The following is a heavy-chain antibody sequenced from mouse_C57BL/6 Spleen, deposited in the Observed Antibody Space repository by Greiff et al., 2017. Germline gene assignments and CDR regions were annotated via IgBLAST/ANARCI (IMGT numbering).Heavy chain of an antibody. V-gene: IGHV1-52*01. CDR1: GYTFTSYW. CDR2: IDPSDSET. Sequence: QVQLQQPGAELVRPGSSVKLSCKASGYTFTSYWMHWVKQRPIQGLEWIGNIDPSDSETHYNQKFKDKATLTVDKSSSTAYMQLSSPTSEDSAVYYCAGSDSNYPAWFAYWGQGTLVTVSA. D-gene: IGHD2-5*01. J-gene: IGHJ3*01. CDR3: AGSDSNYPAWFAY.